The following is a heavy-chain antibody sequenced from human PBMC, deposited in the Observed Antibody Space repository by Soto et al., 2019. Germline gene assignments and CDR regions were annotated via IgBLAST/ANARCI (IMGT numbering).Heavy chain of an antibody. CDR3: ARGHSVTGVGS. CDR1: GGSFSGYY. Sequence: SETLCLTCAVYGGSFSGYYWSWIRQPPGKGLEWIGEINHSGSTNYNPSLKSRVTISVDTSKNQFSLKLSSVTAADTAVYYCARGHSVTGVGSWGQGPLVTVSS. V-gene: IGHV4-34*01. CDR2: INHSGST. D-gene: IGHD3-3*01. J-gene: IGHJ5*02.